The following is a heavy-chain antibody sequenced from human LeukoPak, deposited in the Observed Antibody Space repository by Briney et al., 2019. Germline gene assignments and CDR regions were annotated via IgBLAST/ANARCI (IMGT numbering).Heavy chain of an antibody. Sequence: GGSLRLSCAASGFTFSSYAMSWVRQAPGKGLEWVSAISGSGGSTYYADSVKGRFTISRDNSKNTLYLQMNSLRAEDTAVYYCAKDRGIAVAGHWDYWGQGTLVTVPS. J-gene: IGHJ4*02. CDR1: GFTFSSYA. CDR3: AKDRGIAVAGHWDY. CDR2: ISGSGGST. D-gene: IGHD6-19*01. V-gene: IGHV3-23*01.